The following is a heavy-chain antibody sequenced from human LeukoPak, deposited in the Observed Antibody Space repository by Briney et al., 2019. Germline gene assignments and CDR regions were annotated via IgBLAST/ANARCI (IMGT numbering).Heavy chain of an antibody. J-gene: IGHJ4*02. CDR3: ARGQTFGVVLDS. CDR1: GFTFSHYG. D-gene: IGHD3-3*01. V-gene: IGHV3-30*03. CDR2: ISKDGNDK. Sequence: GGSLRLSCAASGFTFSHYGMHWVRQAPGKGLEWVAFISKDGNDKYYGDSVKGRFTISRDNAQNSLYLQMNSLRAEDTAVYYCARGQTFGVVLDSWGQGTLVTVSS.